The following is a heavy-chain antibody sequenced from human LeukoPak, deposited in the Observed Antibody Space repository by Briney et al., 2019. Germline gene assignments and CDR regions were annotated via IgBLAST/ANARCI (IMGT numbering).Heavy chain of an antibody. J-gene: IGHJ4*02. Sequence: GGSLRLSCAASGFTVSSNYMSWVRQAPGKGLEWVSVIYSGGSTYYADSVKGRFTISRDNSKNTVYLQMNNLRVDDTAMYYCVGTIASRGSEYWGQGALVTVSS. CDR1: GFTVSSNY. D-gene: IGHD6-6*01. CDR2: IYSGGST. CDR3: VGTIASRGSEY. V-gene: IGHV3-53*01.